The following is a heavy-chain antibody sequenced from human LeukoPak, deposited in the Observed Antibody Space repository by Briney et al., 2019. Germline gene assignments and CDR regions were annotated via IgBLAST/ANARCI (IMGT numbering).Heavy chain of an antibody. Sequence: GGSLRLSCAASGFTFSSYSMNWVRQAPGKGLEWVSSISSSNSYIYYADSVKGRFTISRDNAKNSLYLQMNSLRAEDTAVYYCARGDDSSGYYPYYYYYYGMDVWGQGTTVTVSS. CDR3: ARGDDSSGYYPYYYYYYGMDV. D-gene: IGHD3-22*01. CDR2: ISSSNSYI. J-gene: IGHJ6*02. CDR1: GFTFSSYS. V-gene: IGHV3-21*01.